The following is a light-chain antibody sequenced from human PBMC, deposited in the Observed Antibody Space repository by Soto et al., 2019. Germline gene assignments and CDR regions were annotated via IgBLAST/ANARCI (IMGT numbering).Light chain of an antibody. CDR2: GNN. CDR1: SSNIGAYFD. CDR3: QSYDRSLSGYV. Sequence: QSVLTQPPSVSGAPGQRVSISCTGSSSNIGAYFDVHWYQQLPGTAPKLLIYGNNNRPSGVPDRFSGSKSGTSASLAITGLQGEDEADYYCQSYDRSLSGYVFGTGTKLTVL. V-gene: IGLV1-40*01. J-gene: IGLJ1*01.